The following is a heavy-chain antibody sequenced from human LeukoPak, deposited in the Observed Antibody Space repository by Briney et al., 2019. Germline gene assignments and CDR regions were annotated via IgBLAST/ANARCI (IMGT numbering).Heavy chain of an antibody. J-gene: IGHJ4*02. D-gene: IGHD1-26*01. Sequence: GGSLRLSCAASGFTFDDYGMSWVRQAPGKGLEWVSAISGNGVKTYYTDSVEGRFTFFRDNSKNTLYLQMNSLRADDTAVYYCAKDRTYSFDYWGQGTLVTVSS. CDR3: AKDRTYSFDY. V-gene: IGHV3-23*01. CDR2: ISGNGVKT. CDR1: GFTFDDYG.